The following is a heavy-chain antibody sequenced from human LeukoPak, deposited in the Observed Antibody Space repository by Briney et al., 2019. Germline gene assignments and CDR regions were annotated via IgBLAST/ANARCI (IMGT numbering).Heavy chain of an antibody. Sequence: GASVKVSCKASGGTFSSYAISWVRQAPGQGLEWMGRIIPILGIANYAKKFQGRVTITADKSTSTAYMELSSLRSEDTAVYYCARDPTGYSSSWYYYYGMDVWGQGTTVTVSS. CDR3: ARDPTGYSSSWYYYYGMDV. V-gene: IGHV1-69*04. CDR1: GGTFSSYA. CDR2: IIPILGIA. D-gene: IGHD6-13*01. J-gene: IGHJ6*02.